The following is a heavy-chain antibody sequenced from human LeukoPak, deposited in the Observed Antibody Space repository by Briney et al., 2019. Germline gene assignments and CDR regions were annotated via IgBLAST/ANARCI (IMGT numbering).Heavy chain of an antibody. CDR2: ISSGGSNI. J-gene: IGHJ3*02. Sequence: PGGSLRLSCAASGFTFSSYAMHWVRQAPGKGLEWEASISSGGSNIYYADSVKGRFTISRDNAENSLYLQMNSLRAEDTAVYYCARAMRRAAMGAFDIWGQGTMVTVSS. CDR1: GFTFSSYA. D-gene: IGHD2-2*01. V-gene: IGHV3-21*01. CDR3: ARAMRRAAMGAFDI.